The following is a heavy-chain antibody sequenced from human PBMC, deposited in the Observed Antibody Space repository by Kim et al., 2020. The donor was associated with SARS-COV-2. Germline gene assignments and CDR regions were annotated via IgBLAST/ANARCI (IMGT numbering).Heavy chain of an antibody. Sequence: SVKGRFTISRDNSKNTLYLQMNSLRAEDTAVYYCAKQGPGTTDRYYGMDVWGQGTTVTVSS. J-gene: IGHJ6*02. D-gene: IGHD1-1*01. CDR3: AKQGPGTTDRYYGMDV. V-gene: IGHV3-30*02.